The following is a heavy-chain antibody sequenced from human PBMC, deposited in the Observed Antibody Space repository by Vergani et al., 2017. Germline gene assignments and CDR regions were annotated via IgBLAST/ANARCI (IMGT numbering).Heavy chain of an antibody. CDR3: ARDYSSGYNWFDP. CDR2: IYHSGST. J-gene: IGHJ5*02. CDR1: GYSISSGYY. D-gene: IGHD6-19*01. V-gene: IGHV4-38-2*02. Sequence: QVQLQESGPGLVKPSETLSLTCTASGYSISSGYYWGWIRQPPGKGLEWIGNIYHSGSTYYNPSLKSRVTISVDTSKNQFSLKLSSVTAADTAVYYCARDYSSGYNWFDPWGQGTLVTVSS.